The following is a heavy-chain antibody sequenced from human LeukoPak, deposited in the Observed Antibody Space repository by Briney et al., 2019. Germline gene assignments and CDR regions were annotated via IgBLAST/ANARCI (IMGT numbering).Heavy chain of an antibody. CDR3: ARGILELRGWFDP. CDR2: IRAYNGNT. Sequence: ASVKVSCKVSGYTFTSYGISWVRQAPGQGLEWMGWIRAYNGNTNCAQKLQGRVTMTTDTSKSTAYMELRSLRSDDTAVHYCARGILELRGWFDPWGQGTLVTVSS. J-gene: IGHJ5*02. CDR1: GYTFTSYG. D-gene: IGHD1-7*01. V-gene: IGHV1-18*01.